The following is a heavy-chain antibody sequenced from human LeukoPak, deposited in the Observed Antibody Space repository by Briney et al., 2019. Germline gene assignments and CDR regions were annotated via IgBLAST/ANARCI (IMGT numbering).Heavy chain of an antibody. CDR2: ISSSGSTI. Sequence: GGSLRLSCAASGFTFSSYEMNWVRQAPGKGLGWVSYISSSGSTIYYADSVKGRFTISRDNAKNSLYLQMNSLRAEDTAVYYCARGGALLTDYWGQGTLVTVSS. CDR3: ARGGALLTDY. CDR1: GFTFSSYE. D-gene: IGHD1-26*01. V-gene: IGHV3-48*03. J-gene: IGHJ4*02.